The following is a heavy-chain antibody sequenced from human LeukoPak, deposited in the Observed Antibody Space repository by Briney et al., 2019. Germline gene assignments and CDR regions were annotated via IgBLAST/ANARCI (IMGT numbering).Heavy chain of an antibody. CDR1: GYTFTNYG. J-gene: IGHJ3*02. D-gene: IGHD1-7*01. CDR3: ARGRITGTTAPDAFDI. CDR2: INPNSGGT. V-gene: IGHV1-8*01. Sequence: GASVKVSCKASGYTFTNYGINWVRQATGQGLEWMGWINPNSGGTNYAQKFQGWVTITRNTSISTAYMELSSLRSEDTAVYYCARGRITGTTAPDAFDIWGQGTMVTVSS.